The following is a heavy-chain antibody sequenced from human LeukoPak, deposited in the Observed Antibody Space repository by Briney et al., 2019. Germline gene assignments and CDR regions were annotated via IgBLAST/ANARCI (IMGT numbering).Heavy chain of an antibody. CDR2: IRQDGGEI. Sequence: GESLRLSCTGSGFMFNAYWMSWVRKAPGMGLECVGKIRQDGGEIFYVDSVRGRFTISRDNAKNSLYLQLNSLRVEDTAIYYCARADLEWYLDLWGRGTLVTVSS. V-gene: IGHV3-7*01. J-gene: IGHJ2*01. CDR1: GFMFNAYW. CDR3: ARADLEWYLDL.